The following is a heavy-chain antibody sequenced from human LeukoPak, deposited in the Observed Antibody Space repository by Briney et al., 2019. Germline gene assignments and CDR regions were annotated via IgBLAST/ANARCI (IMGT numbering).Heavy chain of an antibody. D-gene: IGHD3-22*01. Sequence: PGGSLRLSCAASRFTFSYYWMGWVRQAPGKGLEWVANTKQDGSEKYYVDSVRSRFTISRDNAKNSLYLQMNSLRDEDTAVYYCARDQHQYYSESSGRFDYWGQGTLVTVSS. J-gene: IGHJ4*02. CDR1: RFTFSYYW. CDR3: ARDQHQYYSESSGRFDY. CDR2: TKQDGSEK. V-gene: IGHV3-7*04.